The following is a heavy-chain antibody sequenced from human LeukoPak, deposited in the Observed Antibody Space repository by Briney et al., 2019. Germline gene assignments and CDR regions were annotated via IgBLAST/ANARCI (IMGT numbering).Heavy chain of an antibody. D-gene: IGHD2-21*02. CDR1: GFTFSSYW. CDR3: TTDWGVVVTAPNYDLTGGDY. Sequence: GGSLRLSCAASGFTFSSYWMSWVRQAPGKGLEWVGRIKSKTDGGTTDYAAPVKGRFTISRDDSKNTLYLQMNSLKTEDTAVYYCTTDWGVVVTAPNYDLTGGDYWGQGTLVTVSS. CDR2: IKSKTDGGTT. J-gene: IGHJ4*02. V-gene: IGHV3-15*01.